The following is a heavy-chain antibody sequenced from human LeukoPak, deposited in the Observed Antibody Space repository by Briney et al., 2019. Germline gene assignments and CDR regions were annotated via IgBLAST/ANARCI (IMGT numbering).Heavy chain of an antibody. V-gene: IGHV3-9*01. CDR1: GFTFDDYA. J-gene: IGHJ3*02. D-gene: IGHD4-17*01. CDR3: AKDIGDYHGFDI. Sequence: GKTLRLSCAASGFTFDDYAMHWVRQAPGKGLEWVSGISWNSGSIGYADSVKGRFTIPRDNAKNSLYLQMNSLRAEDTALYYCAKDIGDYHGFDIWGQGTMVTVSS. CDR2: ISWNSGSI.